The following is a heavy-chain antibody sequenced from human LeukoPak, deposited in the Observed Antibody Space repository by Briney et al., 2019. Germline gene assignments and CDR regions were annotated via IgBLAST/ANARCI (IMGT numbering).Heavy chain of an antibody. CDR1: GYTLTELS. CDR3: ARPYYYDSSGYLGSDAFDI. CDR2: INPNSGGT. Sequence: ASMKVSCKVSGYTLTELSMHWVRQAPGQGLEWMGWINPNSGGTNYAQKFQGRVTMTRDTSISTAYMELSRLRSDDTAVYYCARPYYYDSSGYLGSDAFDIWGQGTMVTVSS. V-gene: IGHV1-2*02. D-gene: IGHD3-22*01. J-gene: IGHJ3*02.